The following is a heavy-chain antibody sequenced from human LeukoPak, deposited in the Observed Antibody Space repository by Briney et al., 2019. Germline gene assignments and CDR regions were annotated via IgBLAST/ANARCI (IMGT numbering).Heavy chain of an antibody. D-gene: IGHD2-21*01. V-gene: IGHV3-23*01. CDR1: GFTFSSYT. Sequence: GGSLRLSCAASGFTFSSYTMSWVRQAPEKGLEFVSGIYENGGTTYYADSVKGRFSISRDNSKNTLYLQMDSLRGEDTAVYYCAKDFRIGYSAHFDNWGQGALVTVSS. CDR3: AKDFRIGYSAHFDN. J-gene: IGHJ4*02. CDR2: IYENGGTT.